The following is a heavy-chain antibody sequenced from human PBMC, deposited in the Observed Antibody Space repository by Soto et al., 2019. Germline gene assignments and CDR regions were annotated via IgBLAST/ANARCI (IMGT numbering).Heavy chain of an antibody. CDR2: ISAYNGNT. V-gene: IGHV1-18*01. J-gene: IGHJ6*02. CDR3: ARDQNDFWSGYYNGMDV. Sequence: ASVKVSCKASGYTFTSYGISWVRQAPGQGLEWMGWISAYNGNTNYAQKLQGRVTMTTDTSTSTAYMELRSLRSDDTAVYYCARDQNDFWSGYYNGMDVWGQGTTVTVSS. CDR1: GYTFTSYG. D-gene: IGHD3-3*01.